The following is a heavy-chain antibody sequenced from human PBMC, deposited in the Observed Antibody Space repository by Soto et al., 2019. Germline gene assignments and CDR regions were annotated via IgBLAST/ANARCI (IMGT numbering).Heavy chain of an antibody. CDR3: ARVRKGITMVRGADNYYYYYYMDV. CDR1: GGTFSSYT. Sequence: QVQLVQSGAEVKKPGSSVKVSCKASGGTFSSYTISWVRQAPGQGLEWMGRFIPILGIANYAQKFQGRVTITADKSTSTAYMELSSLRSEDTAVYYCARVRKGITMVRGADNYYYYYYMDVWGKGTTVTVSS. J-gene: IGHJ6*03. V-gene: IGHV1-69*02. D-gene: IGHD3-10*01. CDR2: FIPILGIA.